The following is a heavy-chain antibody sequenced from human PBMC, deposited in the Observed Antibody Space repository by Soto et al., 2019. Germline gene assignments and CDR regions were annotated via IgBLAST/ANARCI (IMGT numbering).Heavy chain of an antibody. Sequence: QVQLVQSGAEVKKPGSSVKVSCKASGGTFSSYAISWVRQAPGQGLEWMGGIIPIFGTANYAQKFQGRVTITADESTSTAYMELSSLSPEDTAVYYCASERGYYGSGSYYPNWFDPWGQGTLLTVSS. CDR3: ASERGYYGSGSYYPNWFDP. D-gene: IGHD3-10*01. CDR1: GGTFSSYA. J-gene: IGHJ5*02. V-gene: IGHV1-69*01. CDR2: IIPIFGTA.